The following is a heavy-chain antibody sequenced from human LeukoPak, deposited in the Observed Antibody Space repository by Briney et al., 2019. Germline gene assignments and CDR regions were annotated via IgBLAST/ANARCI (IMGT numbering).Heavy chain of an antibody. Sequence: ASVKVSCKISGYTLSELSFHWVRQAPGKGLEWMGRFDPEDGEPVYTQRFQGRVTMTADPSTDTVNMDLSSLRSDDTAVYYCASGWLRFTLNYWGQGTAVTV. CDR1: GYTLSELS. J-gene: IGHJ4*02. CDR3: ASGWLRFTLNY. V-gene: IGHV1-24*01. CDR2: FDPEDGEP. D-gene: IGHD5-12*01.